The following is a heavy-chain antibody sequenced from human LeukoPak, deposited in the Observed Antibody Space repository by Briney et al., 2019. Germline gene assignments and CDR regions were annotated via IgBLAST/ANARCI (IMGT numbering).Heavy chain of an antibody. CDR3: ARDPGYCSSTSCYYYFDY. CDR2: IYYSGST. V-gene: IGHV4-59*01. J-gene: IGHJ4*02. D-gene: IGHD2-2*01. Sequence: SETLSLTCTVSGGPISSYYWSWIRQPPGKGLEWIGYIYYSGSTNYHPSLKSRVTISVDTSKNQFSLKLSSVTAADTAVYYCARDPGYCSSTSCYYYFDYWGQGTLVTVSS. CDR1: GGPISSYY.